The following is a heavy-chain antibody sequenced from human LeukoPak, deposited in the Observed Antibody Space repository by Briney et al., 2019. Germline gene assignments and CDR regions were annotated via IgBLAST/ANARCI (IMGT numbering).Heavy chain of an antibody. J-gene: IGHJ6*03. Sequence: PGGSLRLSCAAPGFTFDDYAMHWVRQAPGKGLEWVSLISWDGGSTYYADSVKGRFTISRDNSKNSLYLQMNSLRAEDTALYYCAKDASVKDSSGYYPHYYYYYMDVWGKGTTVTVSS. CDR2: ISWDGGST. D-gene: IGHD3-22*01. CDR1: GFTFDDYA. CDR3: AKDASVKDSSGYYPHYYYYYMDV. V-gene: IGHV3-43D*03.